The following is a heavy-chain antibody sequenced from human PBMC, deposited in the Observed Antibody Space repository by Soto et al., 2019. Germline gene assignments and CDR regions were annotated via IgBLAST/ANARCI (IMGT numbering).Heavy chain of an antibody. Sequence: GGSLRLSCTASGFTFSRHGMHWVRQAPGKGLEWVAGIRYDGTSQDSADSVKGRFTISRDNSKNTLYLQMDSLRAEDTAVYFCARDTWLIARITTFDYWGQGALVTVSS. J-gene: IGHJ4*02. D-gene: IGHD5-18*01. CDR3: ARDTWLIARITTFDY. CDR1: GFTFSRHG. CDR2: IRYDGTSQ. V-gene: IGHV3-33*01.